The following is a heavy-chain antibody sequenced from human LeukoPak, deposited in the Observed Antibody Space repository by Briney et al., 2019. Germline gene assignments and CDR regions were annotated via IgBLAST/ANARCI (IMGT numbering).Heavy chain of an antibody. Sequence: ASVKVSCKASGYTFTSYDINWVRQAPGQGLEWMGWMNPNSGNTGYAQKFQGRVTMTRNTSISTAYMELSSLRSEDTAVYYCARVHDYGDYDPLNWFDPWGQGTLVTVSS. CDR3: ARVHDYGDYDPLNWFDP. V-gene: IGHV1-8*01. CDR1: GYTFTSYD. J-gene: IGHJ5*02. CDR2: MNPNSGNT. D-gene: IGHD4-17*01.